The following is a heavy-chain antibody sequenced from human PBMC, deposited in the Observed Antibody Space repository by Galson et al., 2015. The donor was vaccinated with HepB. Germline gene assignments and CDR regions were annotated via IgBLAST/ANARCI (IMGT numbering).Heavy chain of an antibody. CDR2: ISAYNGNT. D-gene: IGHD3-22*01. V-gene: IGHV1-18*01. J-gene: IGHJ4*02. CDR1: GYTFTSYG. CDR3: ARERVGVVVITHYFDY. Sequence: SVKVSCKASGYTFTSYGISWVRQAPGQGLGWMGWISAYNGNTNYAQKLQGRVTMTTDTSTSTAYMELRSLRSDDTAVYYCARERVGVVVITHYFDYWGQGTLVTVSS.